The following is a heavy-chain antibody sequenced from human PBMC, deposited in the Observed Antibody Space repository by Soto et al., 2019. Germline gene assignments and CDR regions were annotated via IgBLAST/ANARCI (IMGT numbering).Heavy chain of an antibody. CDR3: AKGAYYDSSGYYSGAFDI. CDR1: GFTFSSYA. J-gene: IGHJ3*02. D-gene: IGHD3-22*01. Sequence: VGSLRLSCAASGFTFSSYAMSWVRQAPGKGLEWVSAISGSGGSTYYADSVKGRFTISRDNSKNTLYLQMNSLRAEDTAVYYCAKGAYYDSSGYYSGAFDIWGQGTMVTVSS. V-gene: IGHV3-23*01. CDR2: ISGSGGST.